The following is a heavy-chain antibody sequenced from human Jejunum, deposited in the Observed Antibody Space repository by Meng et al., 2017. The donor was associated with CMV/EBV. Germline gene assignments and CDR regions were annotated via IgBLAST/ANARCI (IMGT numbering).Heavy chain of an antibody. D-gene: IGHD6-6*01. V-gene: IGHV3-66*02. CDR1: GLPVGSNY. CDR2: IYSGGGI. J-gene: IGHJ4*02. CDR3: ARGRVSYTSWSPQGY. Sequence: GLPVGSNYMTWVRQAPGKGLEWVSLIYSGGGIYYADSVKGRFTISRDISKNTVYLQMNSLRAEDTAVYFCARGRVSYTSWSPQGYWGQGALVTVSS.